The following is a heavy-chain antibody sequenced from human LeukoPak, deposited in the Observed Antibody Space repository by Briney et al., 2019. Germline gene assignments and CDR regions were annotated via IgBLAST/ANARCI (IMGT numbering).Heavy chain of an antibody. D-gene: IGHD1-26*01. CDR2: ISDSGDIT. CDR3: AKDRRGGSYYAATLDI. CDR1: GFTFSSYA. Sequence: PGGSLRLSCAASGFTFSSYAMSWLRQAPGKGLEGVSGISDSGDITYYAASVKGRFTISRDNSKNALYVQMNSLRVEDTAVYYCAKDRRGGSYYAATLDIWGQGTMVTVSS. J-gene: IGHJ3*02. V-gene: IGHV3-23*01.